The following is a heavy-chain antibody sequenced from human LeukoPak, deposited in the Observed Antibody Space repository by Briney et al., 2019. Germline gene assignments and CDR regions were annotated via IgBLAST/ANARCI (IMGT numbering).Heavy chain of an antibody. CDR2: IKPDGSEK. CDR1: GFTFSSYW. Sequence: PGGSLRLSCAASGFTFSSYWMSWVRQAPGKGLEWVASIKPDGSEKYYVDYVKGRFTISRDNTKKSVSLQMDSLRPEDTAVYFCARGHYGMDVWGQVTTVTVSS. CDR3: ARGHYGMDV. V-gene: IGHV3-7*01. J-gene: IGHJ6*02.